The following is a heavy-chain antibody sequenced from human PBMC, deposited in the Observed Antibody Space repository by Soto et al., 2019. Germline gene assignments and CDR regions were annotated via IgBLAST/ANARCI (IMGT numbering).Heavy chain of an antibody. V-gene: IGHV3-23*01. CDR2: ISGSGGST. CDR3: AKDRVQRSEWGYFDY. CDR1: GFTFSSYA. Sequence: EVQLLESGGGLVQPGGSLRLSCAASGFTFSSYAMSWVRQAPGKGLEWVSAISGSGGSTYYADSVKGRFTISRDNSKNTLYLQMNSLRAEDTAVYFCAKDRVQRSEWGYFDYWGQGTLVTVSS. D-gene: IGHD3-3*01. J-gene: IGHJ4*02.